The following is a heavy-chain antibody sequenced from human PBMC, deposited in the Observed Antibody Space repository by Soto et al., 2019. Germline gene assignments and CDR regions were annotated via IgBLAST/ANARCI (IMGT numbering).Heavy chain of an antibody. CDR3: ARDQEWAAAGTTELDY. D-gene: IGHD6-13*01. J-gene: IGHJ4*02. V-gene: IGHV3-74*01. CDR2: INDEGSST. Sequence: GGSLRLSCAASGFTFSTYWMHWVRQAPGKGLVWVSRINDEGSSTIYADSVKGRFTISRDNAKNTLYLQMNSLRAEDTAVYYCARDQEWAAAGTTELDYWGQGTLVTVSS. CDR1: GFTFSTYW.